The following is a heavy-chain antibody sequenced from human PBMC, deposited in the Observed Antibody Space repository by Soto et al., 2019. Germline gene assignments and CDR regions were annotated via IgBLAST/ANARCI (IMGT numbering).Heavy chain of an antibody. CDR2: ISSSGSTI. CDR1: GFTFSDYY. CDR3: AKYYYDSSGYYYDFLISDAFDI. Sequence: GGSLRLSCAASGFTFSDYYMSWIRQAPGKGLEWVSYISSSGSTIYYADSVKGRFTISRDNAKNSLYLQMNSLRAEDTAVYYCAKYYYDSSGYYYDFLISDAFDIWGQGTMVTVSS. V-gene: IGHV3-11*01. J-gene: IGHJ3*02. D-gene: IGHD3-22*01.